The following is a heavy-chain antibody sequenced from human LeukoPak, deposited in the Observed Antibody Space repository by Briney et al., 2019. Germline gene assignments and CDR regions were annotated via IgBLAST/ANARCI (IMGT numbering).Heavy chain of an antibody. CDR2: INPSGGST. CDR3: ARGGAAMFDY. Sequence: ASVKVSCKASGYTFTSYYMHWVRQAPGQGLEWMGIINPSGGSTSYAQKFQGRVTMTRNTSISTAYMELSSLRSEDTAVYYCARGGAAMFDYWGQGTLVTVSS. V-gene: IGHV1-46*01. J-gene: IGHJ4*02. D-gene: IGHD2-2*01. CDR1: GYTFTSYY.